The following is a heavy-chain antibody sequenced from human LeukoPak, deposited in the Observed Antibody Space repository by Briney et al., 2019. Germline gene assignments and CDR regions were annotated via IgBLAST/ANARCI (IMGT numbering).Heavy chain of an antibody. J-gene: IGHJ4*02. CDR3: AMAADYYDSSGRLVNY. D-gene: IGHD3-22*01. V-gene: IGHV3-53*01. CDR1: GFTVSSYY. CDR2: IYSGGST. Sequence: GGSLRLSCAASGFTVSSYYMSWVRQAPGRGLEWVSIIYSGGSTYYADSVKGRFTISRDNSKNTLYLQMNSLRAEDTAVYYCAMAADYYDSSGRLVNYWGQGTLVTVSS.